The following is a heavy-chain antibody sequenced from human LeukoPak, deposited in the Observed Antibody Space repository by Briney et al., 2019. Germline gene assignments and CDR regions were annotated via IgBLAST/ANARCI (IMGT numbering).Heavy chain of an antibody. D-gene: IGHD6-13*01. V-gene: IGHV3-30*18. J-gene: IGHJ4*02. CDR1: GFTFISYG. CDR2: ISYDGSNK. Sequence: GGSLRLSCAASGFTFISYGMPWVRQAPGKGLEWVAVISYDGSNKYYADSVKGRFTISRDNSKNTLYLQMNSLRAEDTAVYYCAKIKYSSSWYALDYWGQGTLVTVSS. CDR3: AKIKYSSSWYALDY.